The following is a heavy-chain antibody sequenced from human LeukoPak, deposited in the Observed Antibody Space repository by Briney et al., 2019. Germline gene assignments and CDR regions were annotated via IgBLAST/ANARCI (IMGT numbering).Heavy chain of an antibody. CDR1: GGSISSGDYY. CDR2: IYYSGST. Sequence: SSGTLSLTCAVSGGSISSGDYYWSWIRQPPGKGLEWIGYIYYSGSTYYNPSLKSRVTISVDTSKNQFSLKLSSVTAADTAVYYCARGCSSTSCYHDAFDIWGQGTMVTVSS. D-gene: IGHD2-2*01. J-gene: IGHJ3*02. V-gene: IGHV4-30-4*02. CDR3: ARGCSSTSCYHDAFDI.